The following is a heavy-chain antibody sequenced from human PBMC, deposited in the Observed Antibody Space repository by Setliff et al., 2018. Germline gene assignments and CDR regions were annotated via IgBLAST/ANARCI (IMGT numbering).Heavy chain of an antibody. D-gene: IGHD3-10*01. J-gene: IGHJ4*02. V-gene: IGHV1-18*01. CDR1: GYTFSNYG. Sequence: ASVKVSCKASGYTFSNYGVTWVRQAPGQGLEWMGWVTVYNGNTKYAQNLQGRLTLTTDISTSTAYMELGSLTTDDTAVYYCARVESMVRGKNILRHFDYWGQGIQVPVSS. CDR2: VTVYNGNT. CDR3: ARVESMVRGKNILRHFDY.